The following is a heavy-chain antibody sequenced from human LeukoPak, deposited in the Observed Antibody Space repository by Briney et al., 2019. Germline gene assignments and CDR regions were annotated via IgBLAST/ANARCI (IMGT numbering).Heavy chain of an antibody. D-gene: IGHD2/OR15-2a*01. J-gene: IGHJ4*02. CDR2: INSDGSWT. CDR3: VSFYETY. V-gene: IGHV3-74*01. CDR1: GSYW. Sequence: QAGESLRLSCAASGSYWMHWVRQAPGKGLVWVSHINSDGSWTSYADSVKGRFTISKDNAKNTVYLQMNNLRAEDTAVYYCVSFYETYWGRGTLVTV.